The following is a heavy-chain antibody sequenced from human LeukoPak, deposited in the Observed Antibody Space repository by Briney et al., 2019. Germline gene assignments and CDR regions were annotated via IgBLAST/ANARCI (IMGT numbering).Heavy chain of an antibody. J-gene: IGHJ6*03. Sequence: PSETLSLTCTVSGGSISSYYWSWIRQPAGKGLEWIGRIYTSGSTNYNPSLKSRVTMSVDTSKNQFSLKLSSVTAADTAVSYCAREKPPRDYYGSGSYYSYYYYYYYMDVWGKGTTVTVSS. CDR1: GGSISSYY. CDR3: AREKPPRDYYGSGSYYSYYYYYYYMDV. D-gene: IGHD3-10*01. V-gene: IGHV4-4*07. CDR2: IYTSGST.